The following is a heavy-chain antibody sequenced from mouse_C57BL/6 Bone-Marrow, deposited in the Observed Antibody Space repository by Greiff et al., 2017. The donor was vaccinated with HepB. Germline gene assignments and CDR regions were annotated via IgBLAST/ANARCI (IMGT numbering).Heavy chain of an antibody. Sequence: EVQRVESGGGLVQPGGSLKLSCAASGFTFSDYYMYWVRQTPEKRLEWVAYISNGGGSTYYPDTVKGRFTISRDNAKNTLYLQMSRLKSEDTAMYYCARQRIYYYGPWFAYWGQGTLVTVSA. CDR2: ISNGGGST. V-gene: IGHV5-12*01. CDR3: ARQRIYYYGPWFAY. CDR1: GFTFSDYY. D-gene: IGHD1-1*01. J-gene: IGHJ3*01.